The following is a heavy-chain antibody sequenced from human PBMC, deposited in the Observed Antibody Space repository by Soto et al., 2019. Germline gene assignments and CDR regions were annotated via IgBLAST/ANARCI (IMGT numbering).Heavy chain of an antibody. J-gene: IGHJ6*03. Sequence: GGSRRLSCAASGFTFSSYGMHWVRQAPGKGLEWVAVISYVGSNKYYADSVKGRFTISRDNSKNTLYLQMNSLRAEDTAVYYCAKDRGWNFLRGYMDVWGKGTTVTVSS. CDR3: AKDRGWNFLRGYMDV. CDR1: GFTFSSYG. D-gene: IGHD1-7*01. V-gene: IGHV3-30*18. CDR2: ISYVGSNK.